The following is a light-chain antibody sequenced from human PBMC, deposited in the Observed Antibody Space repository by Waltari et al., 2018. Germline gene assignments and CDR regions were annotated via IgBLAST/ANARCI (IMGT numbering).Light chain of an antibody. CDR1: SLSSYY. CDR2: GKN. CDR3: NSRDSSGNHLV. V-gene: IGLV3-19*01. J-gene: IGLJ2*01. Sequence: SSELTQDPAVSVALGQTVRITCQGDSLSSYYASWYQQKPGQAPVLVIYGKNNRPSGIPDRFLGSSSGNTASLTITGAQAEDEADYYCNSRDSSGNHLVFGGGTKLTVL.